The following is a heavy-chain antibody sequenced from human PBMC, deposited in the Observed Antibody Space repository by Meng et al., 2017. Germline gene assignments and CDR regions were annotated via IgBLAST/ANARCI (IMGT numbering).Heavy chain of an antibody. Sequence: SCAASGFTFSSYSMNWVRQAPGKGLEWVSSISSSSSYIYYADSVKGRFTISRDNAKNSLYLQMNSLRAEDTAVYYCARDHIVVVTANPHPRYYYGMDVWGQGTTVTVSS. D-gene: IGHD2-21*02. CDR1: GFTFSSYS. CDR2: ISSSSSYI. J-gene: IGHJ6*02. CDR3: ARDHIVVVTANPHPRYYYGMDV. V-gene: IGHV3-21*01.